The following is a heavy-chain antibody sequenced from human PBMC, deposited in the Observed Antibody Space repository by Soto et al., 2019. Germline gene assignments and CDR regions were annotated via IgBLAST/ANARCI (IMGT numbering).Heavy chain of an antibody. CDR3: ARRTYYDFWSGYYHDY. D-gene: IGHD3-3*01. V-gene: IGHV4-59*01. J-gene: IGHJ4*02. CDR2: IYYSGST. CDR1: GGSISSYY. Sequence: PSETLSLTCTVSGGSISSYYWSWIRQPPGKGLEWIGNIYYSGSTNYNPSLKSRVTISVDTSKNQFSLKLSSVTAADTAVYYCARRTYYDFWSGYYHDYWGQGTLVTVSS.